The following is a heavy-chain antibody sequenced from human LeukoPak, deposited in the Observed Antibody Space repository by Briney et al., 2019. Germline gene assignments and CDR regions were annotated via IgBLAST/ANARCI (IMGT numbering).Heavy chain of an antibody. CDR2: IYYSGST. D-gene: IGHD3-22*01. V-gene: IGHV4-59*01. CDR1: GGSINSYY. J-gene: IGHJ4*02. CDR3: ARDTSGYRRGSFDY. Sequence: SETLSLTCTVSGGSINSYYWSWIRQPPGKGLEWIGYIYYSGSTNYNPSLKSRVTISLDTSNNQFSLKLGSVTAADTAVYYCARDTSGYRRGSFDYWGQGTLVTVSS.